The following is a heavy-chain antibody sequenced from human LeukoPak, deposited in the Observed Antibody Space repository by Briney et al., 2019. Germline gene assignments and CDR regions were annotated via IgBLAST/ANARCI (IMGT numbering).Heavy chain of an antibody. CDR3: AKLMGTLRGYYFDY. Sequence: GGSLRLSCAASGFSFSTNAMSWVRQAPGKGLEWVSVISVGGGSTYYADSAKGRFTISRDNSKNMLFLQMNSLRAEDTTVYYCAKLMGTLRGYYFDYWGQGTLVTVSS. J-gene: IGHJ4*02. CDR2: ISVGGGST. V-gene: IGHV3-23*01. CDR1: GFSFSTNA. D-gene: IGHD5-24*01.